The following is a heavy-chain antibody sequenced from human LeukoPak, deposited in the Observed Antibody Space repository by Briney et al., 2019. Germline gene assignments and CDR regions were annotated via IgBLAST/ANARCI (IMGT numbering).Heavy chain of an antibody. D-gene: IGHD4-11*01. Sequence: GRSLRLSCAASGFTFSSYWMHWVRQAPGKGLVWVSRINTDGSSTSYADSVKGRFTISRDNAKNTLYLQMNSLRAEDTAVYYCARDIDSNYGLGWFDPWGQGTLVTVSS. CDR2: INTDGSST. J-gene: IGHJ5*02. CDR3: ARDIDSNYGLGWFDP. CDR1: GFTFSSYW. V-gene: IGHV3-74*01.